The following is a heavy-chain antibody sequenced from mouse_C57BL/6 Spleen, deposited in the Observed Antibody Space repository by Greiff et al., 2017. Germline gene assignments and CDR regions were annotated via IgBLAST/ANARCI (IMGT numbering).Heavy chain of an antibody. CDR2: LNPNYGTT. CDR3: ARDDKDDYDEDYFYY. J-gene: IGHJ2*01. D-gene: IGHD2-4*01. CDR1: GYSFPDYN. V-gene: IGHV1-39*01. Sequence: VPLQQSGPELVKPGASVKISCKASGYSFPDYNMNWVKQSNGKSLEWIGVLNPNYGTTSYNQKFKGKATLTVDQSSSPAYMQLNSLTSEDSAVYYCARDDKDDYDEDYFYYWGPGTTLTVSS.